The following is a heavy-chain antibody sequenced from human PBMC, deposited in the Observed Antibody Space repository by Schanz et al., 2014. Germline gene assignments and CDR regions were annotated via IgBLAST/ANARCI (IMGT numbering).Heavy chain of an antibody. CDR1: GYTFTDYG. J-gene: IGHJ4*02. CDR3: ARDFSAYVGNYFDY. D-gene: IGHD5-12*01. Sequence: QVQVVQSGAEVKKPGASVKVSCKASGYTFTDYGVIWVRQAPGQGLEWMGWISAYNGNTNYAQKLQGRVTMTTDTSTSTAYMELRSLRSDDTAVYYCARDFSAYVGNYFDYWGQGTLVTVSS. V-gene: IGHV1-18*01. CDR2: ISAYNGNT.